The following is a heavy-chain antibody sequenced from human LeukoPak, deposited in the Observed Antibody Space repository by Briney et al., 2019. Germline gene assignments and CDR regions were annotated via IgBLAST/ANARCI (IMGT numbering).Heavy chain of an antibody. V-gene: IGHV1-2*02. D-gene: IGHD3-9*01. J-gene: IGHJ4*02. CDR1: GYTISGYY. Sequence: ASVKVSCKASGYTISGYYMHWVRQAPGQGLEWMGWINPNSGGTNYAQKFQGSVTMTRDTSISTAYMELSRLRSDGTAVYYCARNLGGGILTGHNFYYWGQGTVVTVFS. CDR2: INPNSGGT. CDR3: ARNLGGGILTGHNFYY.